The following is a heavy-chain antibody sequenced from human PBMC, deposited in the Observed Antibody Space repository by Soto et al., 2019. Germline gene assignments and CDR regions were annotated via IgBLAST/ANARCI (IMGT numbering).Heavy chain of an antibody. D-gene: IGHD3-9*01. Sequence: GGSLRLSCAASGFTFSSYGMHWVRQAPGKGLEWVAVISYDGSNKYYADSVKGRFTISRDNSKNTLYLQMNSLRAEDTAVYYCAKAHDILTGYYSFFDDWGQGTLVTVSS. CDR3: AKAHDILTGYYSFFDD. CDR2: ISYDGSNK. J-gene: IGHJ4*02. CDR1: GFTFSSYG. V-gene: IGHV3-30*18.